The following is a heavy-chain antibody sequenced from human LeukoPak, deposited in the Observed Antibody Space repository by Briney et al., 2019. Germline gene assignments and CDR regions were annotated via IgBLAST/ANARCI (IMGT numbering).Heavy chain of an antibody. CDR3: AMNNWGLDY. Sequence: SETLSLTCAVYGGSFSGYYWSWIRQPPGKGLEWIGEINHSGGTDYNPSLKSRVTISVDTSKNQFSLKLSSVTAADTAVYYCAMNNWGLDYWGQGTLVTVSS. D-gene: IGHD7-27*01. V-gene: IGHV4-34*01. CDR1: GGSFSGYY. CDR2: INHSGGT. J-gene: IGHJ4*02.